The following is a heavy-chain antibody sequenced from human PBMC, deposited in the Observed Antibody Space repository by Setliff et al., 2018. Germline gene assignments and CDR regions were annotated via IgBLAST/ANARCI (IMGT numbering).Heavy chain of an antibody. V-gene: IGHV1-2*02. CDR1: GDPFNAYG. J-gene: IGHJ4*02. CDR3: ARGRIGSTWTGDY. CDR2: INLHGGGT. Sequence: GASVKVSCKASGDPFNAYGVSWVRQAPGQGLEWMGWINLHGGGTNCAQNFQGRVTMTMDTSISTAYMELSGLRSDDTALYYCARGRIGSTWTGDYWGQGALVTVSS. D-gene: IGHD2-2*01.